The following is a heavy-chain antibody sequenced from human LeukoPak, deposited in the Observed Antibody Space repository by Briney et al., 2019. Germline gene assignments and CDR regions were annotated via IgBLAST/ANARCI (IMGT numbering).Heavy chain of an antibody. J-gene: IGHJ5*02. CDR3: ARHAWGSSWYYWFDP. CDR1: GGSISSSSHY. D-gene: IGHD6-13*01. Sequence: SETLSLTCTVSGGSISSSSHYWGWIRQPPGKGLEWIGSIYDSGSTYYNPSLKSQVTISVDTSKNQFSLKLTSMTAADTAVYYCARHAWGSSWYYWFDPWGQGTLVTVSS. CDR2: IYDSGST. V-gene: IGHV4-39*01.